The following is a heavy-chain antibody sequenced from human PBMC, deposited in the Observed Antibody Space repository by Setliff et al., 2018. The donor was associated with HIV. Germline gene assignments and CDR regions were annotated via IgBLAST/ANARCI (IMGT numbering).Heavy chain of an antibody. CDR2: IYYSGST. V-gene: IGHV4-59*12. CDR1: GGSISSYY. Sequence: SETLSLTCTVSGGSISSYYWSWIRQPPGKGLEWIGYIYYSGSTNYNPSLKSRVTMFVDTSKNQFSLRLSPVTAADTAIYYCAKGPRGLGLRYFFDYWAQGSPVTVSS. D-gene: IGHD3-10*01. J-gene: IGHJ4*02. CDR3: AKGPRGLGLRYFFDY.